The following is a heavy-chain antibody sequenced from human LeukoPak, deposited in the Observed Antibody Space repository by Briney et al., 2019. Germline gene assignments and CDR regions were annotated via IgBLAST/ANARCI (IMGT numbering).Heavy chain of an antibody. CDR3: AKCPGWELLRYFDY. CDR2: IRYDGSNK. J-gene: IGHJ4*02. V-gene: IGHV3-30*02. D-gene: IGHD1-26*01. Sequence: PGGSLRLSCAASGFTFSSYGMHWVRQAPGKGLEWVAFIRYDGSNKYYADSVKGRFTISRDNSKNTLYLQMNSLRAEDTAVYYCAKCPGWELLRYFDYWGQGTLVTVSS. CDR1: GFTFSSYG.